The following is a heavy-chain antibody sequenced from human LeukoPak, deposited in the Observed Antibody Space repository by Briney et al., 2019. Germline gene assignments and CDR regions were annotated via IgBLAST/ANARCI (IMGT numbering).Heavy chain of an antibody. V-gene: IGHV3-30*04. D-gene: IGHD1-14*01. Sequence: SGGSLRLSCAASGFTFSSYAMHWVRQAPGKGLEWVAVISYDGSNKYYADSVKSRFTISRDNSKNTLYLQMNSLRADDTAVYYCAKPAKTDYADYWGQGTLVTVSS. J-gene: IGHJ4*02. CDR2: ISYDGSNK. CDR1: GFTFSSYA. CDR3: AKPAKTDYADY.